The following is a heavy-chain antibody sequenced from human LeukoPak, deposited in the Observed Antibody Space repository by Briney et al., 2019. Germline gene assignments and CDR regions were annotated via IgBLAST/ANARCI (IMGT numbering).Heavy chain of an antibody. J-gene: IGHJ4*02. CDR2: INPNSGGT. D-gene: IGHD1-26*01. V-gene: IGHV1-2*02. CDR1: GYTFTGYY. Sequence: ASVKVSCKASGYTFTGYYMHWVRQAPGQGLEWMGWINPNSGGTNYAQKFQGGVTMTRDTSISTAYMELSRLRSDDTAVYYCASPVGATFINVFDYWGQGTLVTVSS. CDR3: ASPVGATFINVFDY.